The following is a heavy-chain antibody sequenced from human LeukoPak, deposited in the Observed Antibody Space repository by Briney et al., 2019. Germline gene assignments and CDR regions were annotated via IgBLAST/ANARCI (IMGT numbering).Heavy chain of an antibody. D-gene: IGHD5-18*01. V-gene: IGHV1-8*01. CDR2: MNPNSGNT. CDR1: GYTFTSYD. CDR3: ARGCPVDTATIYYYYYMDV. J-gene: IGHJ6*03. Sequence: ASMKVSCKASGYTFTSYDINWVRQATGQGLEWMGWMNPNSGNTGYAQKFQGRVTMTRNTSISTAYMELSSLRSEDTAVYYCARGCPVDTATIYYYYYMDVWGKGTTVTVSS.